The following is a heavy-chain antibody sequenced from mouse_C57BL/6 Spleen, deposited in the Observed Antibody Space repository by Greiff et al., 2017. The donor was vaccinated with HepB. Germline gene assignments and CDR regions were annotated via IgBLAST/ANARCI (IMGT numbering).Heavy chain of an antibody. CDR2: INPYNGGT. CDR1: GYTFTDYY. Sequence: EVQLQQSGPVLVKPGASVKMSCKASGYTFTDYYMNWVKQSHGKSLEWIGVINPYNGGTSYNQKFKGKATLTVDKSSSTAYMELNSLTSEDSAVYYCARRAVVEDAMDYWGQGTSVTVSS. J-gene: IGHJ4*01. D-gene: IGHD1-1*01. V-gene: IGHV1-19*01. CDR3: ARRAVVEDAMDY.